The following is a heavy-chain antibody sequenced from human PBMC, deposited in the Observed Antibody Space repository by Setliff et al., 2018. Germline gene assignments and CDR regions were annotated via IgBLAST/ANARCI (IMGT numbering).Heavy chain of an antibody. J-gene: IGHJ6*03. D-gene: IGHD2-21*02. CDR1: GYSFTKYW. Sequence: PGESLKISCKAAGYSFTKYWIGWVRQMPGKGLEWMGIIDPADSDTTYSPAFQGQVTISADKSIGTACLQWSSLKASDTAIYYCARRGWGSSSGDCYSPKGCYYYYMDVWGKGTTVTVSS. CDR3: ARRGWGSSSGDCYSPKGCYYYYMDV. CDR2: IDPADSDT. V-gene: IGHV5-51*01.